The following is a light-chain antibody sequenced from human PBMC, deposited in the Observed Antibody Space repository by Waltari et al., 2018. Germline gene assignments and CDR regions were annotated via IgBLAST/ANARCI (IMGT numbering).Light chain of an antibody. V-gene: IGLV8-61*01. J-gene: IGLJ2*01. Sequence: QDVVTQEPSFSVSPGGTVTLNCALTSGSVTADHYPIWYQQTPVQPPRTLIYTTNTRSSGVPDVFSGSILGNKAALTITGAQANDESDDYCMLYMGSGIYAFGGGTKLTVL. CDR3: MLYMGSGIYA. CDR1: SGSVTADHY. CDR2: TTN.